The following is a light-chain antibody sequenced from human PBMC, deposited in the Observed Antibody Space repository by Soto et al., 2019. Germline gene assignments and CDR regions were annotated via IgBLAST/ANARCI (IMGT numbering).Light chain of an antibody. CDR3: QQSYNTPPT. V-gene: IGKV1-39*01. J-gene: IGKJ1*01. CDR1: QSISSY. Sequence: DIQMTQSPSSLSAFVGDRVTITCRASQSISSYLNWYQQKPGKAPKLLIYAASRWQRGVPSRFSGGGSGTDFTLTISSLQAEDFATYYCQQSYNTPPTFGQGTKV. CDR2: AAS.